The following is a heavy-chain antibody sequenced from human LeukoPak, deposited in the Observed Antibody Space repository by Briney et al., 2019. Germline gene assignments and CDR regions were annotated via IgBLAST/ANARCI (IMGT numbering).Heavy chain of an antibody. J-gene: IGHJ4*02. V-gene: IGHV3-11*01. Sequence: GGSLRLSCAASGFTFSDYYMSWIRQAPGKGLEWVSYISTSGTTIFYADSVKGRFTISRDNAKNSLYLQMNSLRGEDTAVYYCATPVTYGSWSPFDYWGQGTLVTVSS. CDR3: ATPVTYGSWSPFDY. CDR1: GFTFSDYY. D-gene: IGHD2-15*01. CDR2: ISTSGTTI.